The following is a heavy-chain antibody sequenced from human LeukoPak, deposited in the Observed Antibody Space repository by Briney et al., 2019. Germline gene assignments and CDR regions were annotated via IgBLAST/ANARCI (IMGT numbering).Heavy chain of an antibody. Sequence: GGSLRLSCAASGFTFRSYWMSWVRQAPGKGLEWVSAISGSGGSTYYADSVKGRFTISRDNSKNTLYLQMNSLRAEDTAVYYCANGLMKTLDYWGQGTLVSVSS. V-gene: IGHV3-23*01. J-gene: IGHJ4*02. CDR2: ISGSGGST. CDR1: GFTFRSYW. CDR3: ANGLMKTLDY.